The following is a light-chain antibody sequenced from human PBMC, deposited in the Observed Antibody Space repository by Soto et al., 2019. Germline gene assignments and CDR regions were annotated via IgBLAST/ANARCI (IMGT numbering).Light chain of an antibody. V-gene: IGLV2-14*01. CDR3: SAFTSRSTFNYV. J-gene: IGLJ1*01. Sequence: QSVLTQPASVSGSPGQSITISCTGTSSDVGAYNYISWYQQYPGTAPKIMIYEVSSRPSGVSHRFSGSKSGNTASLTISGIQPADEADYYCSAFTSRSTFNYVFGTGTKVTVL. CDR2: EVS. CDR1: SSDVGAYNY.